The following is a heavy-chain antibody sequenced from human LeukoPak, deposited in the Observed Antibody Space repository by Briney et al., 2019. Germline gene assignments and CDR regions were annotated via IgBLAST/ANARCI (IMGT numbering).Heavy chain of an antibody. CDR3: ARFPTYYDILTGYLTRYFDY. Sequence: PSETLSLTCTVSGGSISSSSYYWGWIRQPPGKGLEWLGCIYYSGSTYYNPSLKSRVTISVDTSKNQFSLKLSSVTAADTAVYYCARFPTYYDILTGYLTRYFDYWGQGTLVTVSS. CDR2: IYYSGST. CDR1: GGSISSSSYY. J-gene: IGHJ4*02. V-gene: IGHV4-39*01. D-gene: IGHD3-9*01.